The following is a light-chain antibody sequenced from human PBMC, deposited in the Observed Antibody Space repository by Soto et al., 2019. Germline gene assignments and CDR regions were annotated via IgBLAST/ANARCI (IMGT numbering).Light chain of an antibody. V-gene: IGKV1-39*01. Sequence: DIQMTQSPSSLSASVGDRVTITCRASQSISTYLNWYQQKPGRAPKLLIFAATSLQSGVPSRFSSSGSGTGFTLTISSLQPEYFATYYCQQTYSTPYTFGQGTKLEIK. CDR3: QQTYSTPYT. CDR2: AAT. J-gene: IGKJ2*01. CDR1: QSISTY.